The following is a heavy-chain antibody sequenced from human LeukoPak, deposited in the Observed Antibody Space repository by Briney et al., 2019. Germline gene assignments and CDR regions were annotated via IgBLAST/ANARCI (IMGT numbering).Heavy chain of an antibody. CDR1: GGSISSSSYY. J-gene: IGHJ4*02. CDR3: ARQAVGGSYSSGWYTGY. V-gene: IGHV4-39*01. Sequence: SETLSLTCTVSGGSISSSSYYWGWIRQPPGKGLEWIGSIYYSGSTYYNPSLKSRVTISVDTSKNQFSLKLSSVTAADTAVYYCARQAVGGSYSSGWYTGYWGQGTLVTVSS. D-gene: IGHD6-19*01. CDR2: IYYSGST.